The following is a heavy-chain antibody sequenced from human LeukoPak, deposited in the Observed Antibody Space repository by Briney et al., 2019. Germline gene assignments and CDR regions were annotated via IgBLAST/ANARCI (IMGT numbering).Heavy chain of an antibody. D-gene: IGHD2-15*01. V-gene: IGHV3-7*01. CDR2: IKQDGSET. CDR1: GLTFSNFW. J-gene: IGHJ4*02. Sequence: GGSLRLSCVASGLTFSNFWMTWLRQAPGKGLEWVANIKQDGSETYYLDSVKGRFTISRDNAKNSMYLQMNSLRAEDTAVYYCVGCSGGTCSDFDYWGRGTLVTVSS. CDR3: VGCSGGTCSDFDY.